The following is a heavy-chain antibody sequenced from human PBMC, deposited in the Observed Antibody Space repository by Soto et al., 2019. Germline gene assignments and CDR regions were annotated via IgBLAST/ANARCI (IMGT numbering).Heavy chain of an antibody. CDR3: ARDSGAYYDSSGYPITH. CDR2: ISYDGSNK. D-gene: IGHD3-22*01. CDR1: GFTFSSYA. J-gene: IGHJ4*02. Sequence: GGSLRLSCAAAGFTFSSYAMHWVRQAPGKGLEWVAVISYDGSNKYYADSVKGRFTISRDNSKNTLYLQMNSLRAEDTAVYYCARDSGAYYDSSGYPITHWGQGTLVTVSS. V-gene: IGHV3-30-3*01.